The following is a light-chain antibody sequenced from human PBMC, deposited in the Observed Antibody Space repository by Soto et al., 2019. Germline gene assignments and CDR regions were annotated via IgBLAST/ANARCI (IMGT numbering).Light chain of an antibody. CDR3: SSFAGNAIDYV. Sequence: QSALTQPASVSGSRGQSITISCSGTSSNIGDYNLVSWYQQHPGKGPKLIIFGGTERPSGVSHRFSASRSGNTASLTISGLQAEDEAYYYCSSFAGNAIDYVFGTGTKVTVL. J-gene: IGLJ1*01. V-gene: IGLV2-23*01. CDR1: SSNIGDYNL. CDR2: GGT.